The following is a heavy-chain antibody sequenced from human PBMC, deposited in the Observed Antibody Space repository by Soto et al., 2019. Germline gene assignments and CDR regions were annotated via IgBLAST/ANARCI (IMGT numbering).Heavy chain of an antibody. D-gene: IGHD2-15*01. Sequence: GGSLRLSCAASGFTFSSYGMHWVRQAPGKGLEWVAVIWYDGSNKYYADSVKGRFTISRDNSKNTLYLQMNSLRAEDTAVYYCAREGAPAAGYYYYGMDVWGQGTTVTVSS. CDR1: GFTFSSYG. CDR3: AREGAPAAGYYYYGMDV. CDR2: IWYDGSNK. V-gene: IGHV3-33*01. J-gene: IGHJ6*02.